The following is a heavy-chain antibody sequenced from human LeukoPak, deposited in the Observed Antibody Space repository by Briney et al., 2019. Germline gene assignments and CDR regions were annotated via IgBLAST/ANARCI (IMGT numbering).Heavy chain of an antibody. Sequence: WASVTVSCKASGYTFTSYDINWVRQATGQGLEWMGWMNPNSGNTGYAQKFQGRVTMTRNTSISTAYMELSSLRSEDTAVYYCARGNWNYGYYYYYYMDVWGKGTTVTVSS. CDR2: MNPNSGNT. CDR1: GYTFTSYD. D-gene: IGHD1-7*01. V-gene: IGHV1-8*01. J-gene: IGHJ6*03. CDR3: ARGNWNYGYYYYYYMDV.